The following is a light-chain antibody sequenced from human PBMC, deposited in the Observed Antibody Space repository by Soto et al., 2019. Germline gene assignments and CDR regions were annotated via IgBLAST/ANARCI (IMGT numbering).Light chain of an antibody. V-gene: IGKV3-20*01. Sequence: EIVLTQSPGTLSLSPGERATLSCRGSQSVSSSYIAWYQQKPGQAPRLLIYGASTRATGIPDRFSGSGSGTDFTLTISGLEPEDFAVYFCQQYGTSPLTFGGGTKVEIK. J-gene: IGKJ4*01. CDR1: QSVSSSY. CDR3: QQYGTSPLT. CDR2: GAS.